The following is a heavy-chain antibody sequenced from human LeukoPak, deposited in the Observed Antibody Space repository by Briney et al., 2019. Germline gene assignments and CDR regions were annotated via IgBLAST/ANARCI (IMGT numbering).Heavy chain of an antibody. D-gene: IGHD3-16*01. CDR1: GFSVSTDY. CDR3: AGRGSHVY. Sequence: GGSLRLSCAASGFSVSTDYISWVRQAPGKGLEWVSTLYSGGNTYYAGSVKGRFTISRDNSKNTVYLEMNSLRAEDTAVYYCAGRGSHVYWGREPWSPSP. J-gene: IGHJ4*02. V-gene: IGHV3-53*01. CDR2: LYSGGNT.